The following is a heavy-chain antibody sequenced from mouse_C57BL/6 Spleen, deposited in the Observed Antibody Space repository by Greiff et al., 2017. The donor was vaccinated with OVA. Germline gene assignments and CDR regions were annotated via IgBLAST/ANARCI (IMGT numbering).Heavy chain of an antibody. D-gene: IGHD4-1*01. CDR1: GYTFTDYN. CDR2: INPNNGGT. Sequence: VQLKESGPELVKPGASVKIPCKASGYTFTDYNMDWVKQSHGKSLEWIGDINPNNGGTIYNQKFKGKATLTVDKSSSTAYMELRSLTSEDTAVYYCTRKGTGPWFAYWGQGTLVTVSA. V-gene: IGHV1-18*01. CDR3: TRKGTGPWFAY. J-gene: IGHJ3*01.